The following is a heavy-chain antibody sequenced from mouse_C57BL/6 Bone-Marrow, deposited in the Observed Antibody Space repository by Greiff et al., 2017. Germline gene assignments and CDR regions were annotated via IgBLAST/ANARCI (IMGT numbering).Heavy chain of an antibody. J-gene: IGHJ2*01. CDR2: INYDGSST. D-gene: IGHD1-1*01. CDR3: AREKSITTVVGYFDY. Sequence: EVKLVESEGGLVQPGSSMKLSCTASGFTFSDYYMAWVRQVPEKGLEWVANINYDGSSTYYLDSLKSRFIISRDNAKNILYLQMSSLKSEDTATYDCAREKSITTVVGYFDYWGQGTTLTVSS. V-gene: IGHV5-16*01. CDR1: GFTFSDYY.